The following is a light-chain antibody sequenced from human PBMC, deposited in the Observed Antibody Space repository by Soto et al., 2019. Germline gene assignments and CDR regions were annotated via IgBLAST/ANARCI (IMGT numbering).Light chain of an antibody. CDR3: QQRSNWPRT. CDR1: QNIDMY. J-gene: IGKJ1*01. Sequence: DIHMTQSPSSLSASVGDTVTITCRASQNIDMYLNWYQQKPGKAPKLLINDASSLLSGVPSRFSGSGSGTEFTLTISSLEPEDFAVYYCQQRSNWPRTFGQGTKVDIK. V-gene: IGKV1-39*01. CDR2: DAS.